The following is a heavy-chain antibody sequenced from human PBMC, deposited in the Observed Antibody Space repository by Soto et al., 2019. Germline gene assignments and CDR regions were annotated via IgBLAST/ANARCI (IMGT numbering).Heavy chain of an antibody. CDR2: INTNSRGT. Sequence: SVKVSCKASGYTFTGYYMHWVRQAPGQGLEWMGWINTNSRGTNYAQKFQGRVTMTRDTSIRTAYMELSTLRSDATAVYYCARVAMGFGELSLDSSGHGTLVTVSS. CDR1: GYTFTGYY. D-gene: IGHD3-10*01. CDR3: ARVAMGFGELSLDS. V-gene: IGHV1-2*02. J-gene: IGHJ5*01.